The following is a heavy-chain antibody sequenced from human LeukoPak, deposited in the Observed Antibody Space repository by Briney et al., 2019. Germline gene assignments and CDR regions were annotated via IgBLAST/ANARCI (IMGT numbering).Heavy chain of an antibody. D-gene: IGHD2-15*01. CDR2: IKSKTDGGTT. Sequence: GGSLRLSCAASGFTFSNAWMSWVRQAPGKGLEWVGRIKSKTDGGTTDYAAPVKGRFTISRDDSKNTLYLQMNSLKTEDTAVYYCTTDQGRVYCSGGSCYSLWWFDPWGQGTLVTVSS. CDR3: TTDQGRVYCSGGSCYSLWWFDP. CDR1: GFTFSNAW. J-gene: IGHJ5*02. V-gene: IGHV3-15*01.